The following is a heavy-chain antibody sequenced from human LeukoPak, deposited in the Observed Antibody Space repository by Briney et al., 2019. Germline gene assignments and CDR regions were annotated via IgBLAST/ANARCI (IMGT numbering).Heavy chain of an antibody. Sequence: SETLSLTCTVSGYSISSGYFWGWIRQPPGKGLEWIGSFYHSGITYYNPSLKSRVTISVEMSKNQFSLKLSSVTAADTAVYYCARGRSYGIDYWGQGTLVTVSS. CDR1: GYSISSGYF. CDR2: FYHSGIT. CDR3: ARGRSYGIDY. D-gene: IGHD5-18*01. V-gene: IGHV4-38-2*02. J-gene: IGHJ4*02.